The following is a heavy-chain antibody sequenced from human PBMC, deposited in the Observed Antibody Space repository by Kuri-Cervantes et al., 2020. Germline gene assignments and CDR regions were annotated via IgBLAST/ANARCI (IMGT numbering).Heavy chain of an antibody. Sequence: GESLKISCAASGFIFSSYSMNWVRQAPGKGLEWVSSISSSSSYIYYADSVKGRFTISRDNAKNSLYLQMNSLRAEDMAVYYCARGYDFWSGSGNMDVWGKGTTVTVSS. CDR3: ARGYDFWSGSGNMDV. CDR1: GFIFSSYS. J-gene: IGHJ6*03. D-gene: IGHD3-3*01. V-gene: IGHV3-21*01. CDR2: ISSSSSYI.